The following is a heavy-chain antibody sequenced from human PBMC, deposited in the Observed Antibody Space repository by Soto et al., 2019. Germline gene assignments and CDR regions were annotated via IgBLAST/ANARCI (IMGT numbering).Heavy chain of an antibody. J-gene: IGHJ5*01. V-gene: IGHV4-59*01. Sequence: SETLSLTCTVSGGSIDGYYWTWIRQPPGKGLERIGYIYYIGNTNYNPSLKSRLTISVDTSKNQFALRLSSVTTADTAVYYCARDLIVSTYYYGSGSSQGEFDSWGQGTLVTAPQ. CDR2: IYYIGNT. CDR1: GGSIDGYY. D-gene: IGHD3-10*01. CDR3: ARDLIVSTYYYGSGSSQGEFDS.